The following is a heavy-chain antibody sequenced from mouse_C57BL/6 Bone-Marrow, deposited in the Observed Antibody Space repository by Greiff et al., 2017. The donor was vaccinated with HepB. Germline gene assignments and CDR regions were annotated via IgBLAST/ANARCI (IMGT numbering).Heavy chain of an antibody. CDR2: ISSGSSTI. V-gene: IGHV5-17*01. CDR3: ARPPTTVWYFDV. Sequence: EVQLKESGGGLVKPGGSLKLSCAASGFTFSDYGMHWVRQAPEKGLEWVAYISSGSSTIYYADTVKGRFTISRDNAKNTLFLQMTSLRSEDTAMYYCARPPTTVWYFDVWGTGTTVTVSS. J-gene: IGHJ1*03. D-gene: IGHD1-1*01. CDR1: GFTFSDYG.